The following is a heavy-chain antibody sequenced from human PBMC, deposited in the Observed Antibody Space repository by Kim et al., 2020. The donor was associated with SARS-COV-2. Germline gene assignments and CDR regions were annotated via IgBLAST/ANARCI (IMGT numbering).Heavy chain of an antibody. CDR3: ARAGYSSSWRLYGMDV. J-gene: IGHJ6*02. CDR2: IIPIFGTS. V-gene: IGHV1-69*13. CDR1: GGTFSIYA. Sequence: ASVKVSCKASGGTFSIYAISWVRQAPGQGLEWMGGIIPIFGTSNYAQKFQGRVTITADESTSTAYMELSSLRSEDTAVYYCARAGYSSSWRLYGMDVWGQGTTVTVSS. D-gene: IGHD6-13*01.